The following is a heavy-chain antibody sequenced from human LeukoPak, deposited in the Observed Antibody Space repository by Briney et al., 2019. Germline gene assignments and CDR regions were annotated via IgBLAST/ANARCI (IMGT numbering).Heavy chain of an antibody. CDR1: GDSISSSSFY. Sequence: SETLSLTCTVSGDSISSSSFYWGWIRQPPGKGLEWIGTINYSGSTGYNPSLKSRVTLSVDTSKNQISLRLSSVTAADTAVYYCAREVGARGSNSDYWGQGTLVTVSS. J-gene: IGHJ4*02. V-gene: IGHV4-39*01. D-gene: IGHD1-26*01. CDR3: AREVGARGSNSDY. CDR2: INYSGST.